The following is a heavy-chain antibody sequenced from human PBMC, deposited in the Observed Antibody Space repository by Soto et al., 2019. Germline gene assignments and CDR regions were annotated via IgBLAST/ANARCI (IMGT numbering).Heavy chain of an antibody. CDR3: ARGMTTVTTVRQNWLDP. CDR1: GYTFTSYY. D-gene: IGHD4-17*01. V-gene: IGHV1-46*01. CDR2: INPSGGST. Sequence: ASVKVSCKASGYTFTSYYMHWVRQAPGQGLEWMGIINPSGGSTSYAQKFQGRVTMTRDTSTSTVYMELSSLRSEDTAVYYCARGMTTVTTVRQNWLDPWGQGTLVTVSS. J-gene: IGHJ5*02.